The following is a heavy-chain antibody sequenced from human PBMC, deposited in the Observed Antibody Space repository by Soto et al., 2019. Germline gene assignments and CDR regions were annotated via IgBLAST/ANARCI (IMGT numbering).Heavy chain of an antibody. CDR3: ARNYYGSGSYYNY. J-gene: IGHJ4*02. V-gene: IGHV4-39*01. Sequence: QLQLQESGPGLVKPSETLSLTCTVSGGSISSSSYYWGWIRQPPGKGLEWIGSIYYSGSTYYNPSLKSRVTISVDTSKNQFSLKLSSVTAADTAVYYCARNYYGSGSYYNYWGQGTLVTVSS. CDR2: IYYSGST. CDR1: GGSISSSSYY. D-gene: IGHD3-10*01.